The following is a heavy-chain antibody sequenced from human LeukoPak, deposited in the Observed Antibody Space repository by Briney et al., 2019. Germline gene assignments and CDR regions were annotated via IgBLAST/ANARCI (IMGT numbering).Heavy chain of an antibody. J-gene: IGHJ6*03. CDR1: RFTFSTYW. D-gene: IGHD5-18*01. Sequence: GGSLRLSCAASRFTFSTYWMHWVRQAPGKGLAWVSRINSDGSSTDYADSVKGRFTISRDNAKNSLYLQMNSLRAEDTALYYCARTGNTAMVYYYYYMDVWGKGTTVTVSS. V-gene: IGHV3-74*01. CDR3: ARTGNTAMVYYYYYMDV. CDR2: INSDGSST.